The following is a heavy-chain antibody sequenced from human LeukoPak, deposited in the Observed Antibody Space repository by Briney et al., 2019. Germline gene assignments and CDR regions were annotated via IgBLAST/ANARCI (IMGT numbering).Heavy chain of an antibody. J-gene: IGHJ4*02. CDR3: AKEGACSSTSCYFDY. Sequence: GGSLRLSCAASGFTFDDYAMHWVRQAPGKGLEWVSGISWNSGSIGYADSVKGRFTISRDNAKNSLYLQMNSLRAEDTALYYCAKEGACSSTSCYFDYWGQGTLVTVSS. CDR2: ISWNSGSI. CDR1: GFTFDDYA. V-gene: IGHV3-9*01. D-gene: IGHD2-2*01.